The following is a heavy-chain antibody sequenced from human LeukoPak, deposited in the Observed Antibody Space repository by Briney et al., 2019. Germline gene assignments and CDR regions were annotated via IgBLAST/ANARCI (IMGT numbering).Heavy chain of an antibody. D-gene: IGHD2-2*03. Sequence: SETLSLTCTVSGGSISSYYWSWIRQPPGKGLERIGYIYYSGSTNYNPSLKSRVTISVDTSKNQFSLKLSSVTAADTAVYYCARGGYWIPFDPWGQGTLVTVSS. CDR2: IYYSGST. J-gene: IGHJ5*02. V-gene: IGHV4-59*01. CDR1: GGSISSYY. CDR3: ARGGYWIPFDP.